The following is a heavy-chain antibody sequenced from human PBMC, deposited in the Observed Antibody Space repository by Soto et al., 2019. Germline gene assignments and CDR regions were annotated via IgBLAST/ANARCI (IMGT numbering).Heavy chain of an antibody. CDR1: GGTFSSYA. D-gene: IGHD3-16*01. J-gene: IGHJ4*02. Sequence: QVQLVQSGAEVKKPGSSVKVSCKASGGTFSSYAISWVRQAPGQGLEWMGGIIPIFGTANYAQKFQGRVRITEEEATSTAYVERSSRRSEDTAVYYWARGGSGEGYYFDYWGQGTLVTVSS. CDR2: IIPIFGTA. V-gene: IGHV1-69*01. CDR3: ARGGSGEGYYFDY.